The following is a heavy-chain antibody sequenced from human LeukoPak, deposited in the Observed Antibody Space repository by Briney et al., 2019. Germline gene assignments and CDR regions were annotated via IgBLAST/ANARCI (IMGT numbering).Heavy chain of an antibody. Sequence: GGSLRLSCAASGFTFSSYAMSWVRQAPGKGLEWVSAISGSGGVTYYADSVKGRFTISRDNSKNSLYLQMNSLTAEDTALYYCAKAGSSSPRGWFDPWGQGNLVTVSS. CDR2: ISGSGGVT. V-gene: IGHV3-23*01. CDR3: AKAGSSSPRGWFDP. CDR1: GFTFSSYA. J-gene: IGHJ5*02. D-gene: IGHD6-13*01.